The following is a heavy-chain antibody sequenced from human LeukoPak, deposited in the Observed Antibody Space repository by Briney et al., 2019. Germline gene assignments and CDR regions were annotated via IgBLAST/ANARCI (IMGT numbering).Heavy chain of an antibody. J-gene: IGHJ4*02. CDR1: GGSISSGDYC. D-gene: IGHD3-9*01. CDR2: IYYSGST. CDR3: ARDQGSYYDILTGFRGNYFDY. V-gene: IGHV4-30-4*01. Sequence: SETLSLTCTVSGGSISSGDYCWSWIRQPPGKGLEWIGYIYYSGSTYYNPSLKSRVTISVDTSKNQFSLKLSSVTAADTAVYYCARDQGSYYDILTGFRGNYFDYWGQGTLVTVSS.